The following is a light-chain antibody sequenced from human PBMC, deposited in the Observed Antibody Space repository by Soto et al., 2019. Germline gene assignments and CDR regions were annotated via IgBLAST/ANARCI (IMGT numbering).Light chain of an antibody. J-gene: IGKJ1*01. CDR1: QSISSNH. Sequence: EIVLTQSPGTLSVSPGERATLSCRASQSISSNHLAWYQQKPGQAPSLLIYGASSRATGIPDRCSGSGSGTDLTLTSSGLEPEDSAIYYCQQYVSWTFGQGTKVEIK. CDR3: QQYVSWT. V-gene: IGKV3-20*01. CDR2: GAS.